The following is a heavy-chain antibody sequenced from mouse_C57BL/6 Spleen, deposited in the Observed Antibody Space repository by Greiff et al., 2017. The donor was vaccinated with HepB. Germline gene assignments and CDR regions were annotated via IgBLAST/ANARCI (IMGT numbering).Heavy chain of an antibody. Sequence: QVTLKVCGPGILQSSQTLSLTCSFSGFSLSTSGMGVSWIRQPSGKGLEWLAHIYWDDDKRYNPSLKSRLTISKDTSRNQVFLKITSVDTADTATYYCARLLYAMDYWGQGTSVTVSS. CDR3: ARLLYAMDY. V-gene: IGHV8-12*01. J-gene: IGHJ4*01. D-gene: IGHD2-1*01. CDR2: IYWDDDK. CDR1: GFSLSTSGMG.